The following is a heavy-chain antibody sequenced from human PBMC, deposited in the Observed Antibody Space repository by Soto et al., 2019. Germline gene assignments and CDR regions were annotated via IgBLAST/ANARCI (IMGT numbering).Heavy chain of an antibody. J-gene: IGHJ6*03. Sequence: GGSLRLSCAASGFTFSSYSMNWVRQAPGKGLEWVSYISSSSSTIYYADYVKGRFTISRDNAKNSLYLQMNSLRAEDTAVYYCARDRYNWNDRGDYYYYYMDVWGKGTTVTVSS. CDR3: ARDRYNWNDRGDYYYYYMDV. V-gene: IGHV3-48*01. CDR1: GFTFSSYS. CDR2: ISSSSSTI. D-gene: IGHD1-1*01.